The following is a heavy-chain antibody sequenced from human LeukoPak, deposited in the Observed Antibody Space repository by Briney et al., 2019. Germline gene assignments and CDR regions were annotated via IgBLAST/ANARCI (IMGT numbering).Heavy chain of an antibody. V-gene: IGHV3-15*01. D-gene: IGHD3-22*01. CDR2: IKSKTDGGTT. CDR3: TTGDYYDSSATGKRTDY. J-gene: IGHJ4*02. Sequence: GGSLRLSCAASGFTFSNAWMSWVRQAPGKGLEWVGRIKSKTDGGTTDYAAPVKGRFTISRDDSKNTLYLQMNSLKTEDTAVYYCTTGDYYDSSATGKRTDYWGQGTLVTVSS. CDR1: GFTFSNAW.